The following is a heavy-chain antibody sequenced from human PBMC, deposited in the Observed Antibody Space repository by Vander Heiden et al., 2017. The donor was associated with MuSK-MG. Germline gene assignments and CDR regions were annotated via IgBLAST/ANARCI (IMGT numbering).Heavy chain of an antibody. CDR3: ARWEMATPFDY. D-gene: IGHD1-26*01. CDR2: ISYDGSNK. Sequence: QVQPVESGAGVVQPGRSLRLSCAASGFTFSSYAMHWVRQAPGKGLEWVAVISYDGSNKYYADSVKGRFTISRDNSKNTLYLQMNSLRAEDTAVYYCARWEMATPFDYWGHGTLVTVSS. CDR1: GFTFSSYA. J-gene: IGHJ4*01. V-gene: IGHV3-30*04.